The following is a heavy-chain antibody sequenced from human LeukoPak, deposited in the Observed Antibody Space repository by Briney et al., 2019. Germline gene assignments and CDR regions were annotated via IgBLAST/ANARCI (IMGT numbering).Heavy chain of an antibody. D-gene: IGHD3-22*01. CDR3: ATYSSLNRREFQY. J-gene: IGHJ1*01. Sequence: GGSLRLSCAASGFTFSYYSMNWVRQAPGKGLEWVSYISGSSSTIYYADSVQGRFTISRDNAKNSLDLQMNSLRVEDTAVYYCATYSSLNRREFQYWGQGTLLTVSS. V-gene: IGHV3-48*01. CDR1: GFTFSYYS. CDR2: ISGSSSTI.